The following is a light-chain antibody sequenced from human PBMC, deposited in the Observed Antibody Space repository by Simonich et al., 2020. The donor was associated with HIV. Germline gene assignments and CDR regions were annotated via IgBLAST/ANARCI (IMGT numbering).Light chain of an antibody. CDR2: KAS. Sequence: DIQMTQSPSTLSASVGDRVTITCRARQSISSGLAWYQQKPGKAPKLLIYKASSLERGVPSRFSGSGSGTQFTLTISSLQPDDFATYYCQQYNSYPFTFGQGTKLEIK. V-gene: IGKV1-5*03. J-gene: IGKJ2*01. CDR1: QSISSG. CDR3: QQYNSYPFT.